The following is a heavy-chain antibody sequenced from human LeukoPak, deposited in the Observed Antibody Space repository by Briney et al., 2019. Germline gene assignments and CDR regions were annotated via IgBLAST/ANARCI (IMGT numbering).Heavy chain of an antibody. Sequence: PSETLSLTCTVSGYSISSGYFWGWIRQPPGKGLEWIGYIYYSGSTNYNPSLKSRVTISVDTSKNQFSLKLSSVTAADTAVCYCATYYYGSGSSDAFDIWGQGTMVTVSS. D-gene: IGHD3-10*01. J-gene: IGHJ3*02. CDR3: ATYYYGSGSSDAFDI. CDR1: GYSISSGYF. CDR2: IYYSGST. V-gene: IGHV4-61*01.